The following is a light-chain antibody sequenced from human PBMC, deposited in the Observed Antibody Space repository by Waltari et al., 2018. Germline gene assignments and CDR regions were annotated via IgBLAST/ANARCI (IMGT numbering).Light chain of an antibody. CDR1: SGHSGTA. CDR2: VNSDGSH. V-gene: IGLV4-69*01. J-gene: IGLJ3*02. Sequence: QLVLTQSPSASASLGAAVKFTCTLSSGHSGTAIAWPQQQAENGPRFLRQAGKGPRFWMKVNSDGSHRKGDGVPDRFSGSSSGAERYLTISSLQSEDEADYYCQTGGHGNWVFGGGTKLTVL. CDR3: QTGGHGNWV.